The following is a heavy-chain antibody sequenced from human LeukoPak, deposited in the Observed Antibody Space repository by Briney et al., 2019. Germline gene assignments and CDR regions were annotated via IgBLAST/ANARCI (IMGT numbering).Heavy chain of an antibody. J-gene: IGHJ6*04. CDR1: GFTLSSYW. CDR2: IKQDGSEK. D-gene: IGHD1-26*01. Sequence: PGGSLRLSCAASGFTLSSYWMSWVRQAPGKGLEWVANIKQDGSEKYYVDSVKGRFTISRDNAKNSLYLQMNSLRAEDTAVYYCAREGGPRGYYGMDVWGKGTTVTVSS. V-gene: IGHV3-7*03. CDR3: AREGGPRGYYGMDV.